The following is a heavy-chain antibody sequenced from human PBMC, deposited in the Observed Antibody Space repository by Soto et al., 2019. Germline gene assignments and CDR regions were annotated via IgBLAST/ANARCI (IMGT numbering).Heavy chain of an antibody. Sequence: EVQLVESGGGLVQPGGSLRLSCAASGFTCSDHYMDWVRQAPGKGLEWVGRTRNKVNSYTTEYAASVKGRFIISRDDSKNSLYLQMNSLKTEDTAVYYCARARYRSSHWSSDLWGRGTLVTVSS. CDR3: ARARYRSSHWSSDL. CDR1: GFTCSDHY. J-gene: IGHJ2*01. CDR2: TRNKVNSYTT. D-gene: IGHD6-13*01. V-gene: IGHV3-72*01.